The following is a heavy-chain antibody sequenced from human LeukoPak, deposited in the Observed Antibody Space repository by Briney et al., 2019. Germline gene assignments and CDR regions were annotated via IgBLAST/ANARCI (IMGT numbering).Heavy chain of an antibody. CDR1: GFTFSSYA. CDR2: ISGSGGST. V-gene: IGHV3-23*01. D-gene: IGHD3-22*01. CDR3: ASSITMIVVVTARAFDI. J-gene: IGHJ3*02. Sequence: SGGSLRLSCAASGFTFSSYAMSWVRQAPGEGLEWVSAISGSGGSTYYADSVKGRFTISRDNSKNTLYLQMNSLRAEDTAVYYCASSITMIVVVTARAFDIWGQGTMVTVSS.